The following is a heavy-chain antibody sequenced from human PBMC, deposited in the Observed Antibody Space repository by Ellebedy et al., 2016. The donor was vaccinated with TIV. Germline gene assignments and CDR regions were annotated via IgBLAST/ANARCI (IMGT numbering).Heavy chain of an antibody. D-gene: IGHD6-19*01. J-gene: IGHJ5*02. CDR3: ARVPLIAVAPWWFDP. CDR2: IKPDGSEK. CDR1: GFTFSSYW. V-gene: IGHV3-7*03. Sequence: GGSLRLSCAASGFTFSSYWMSWVRQAPGKGLEWVANIKPDGSEKYYVDSVKGRFTISRDNAKNSLYLQMNSLRAEDTAVYYCARVPLIAVAPWWFDPWGQGTLVTVSS.